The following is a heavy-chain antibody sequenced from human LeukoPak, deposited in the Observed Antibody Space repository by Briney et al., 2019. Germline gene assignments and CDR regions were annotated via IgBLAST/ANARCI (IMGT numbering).Heavy chain of an antibody. CDR3: AKDPGGNPTEDY. CDR2: IWYDGSNK. V-gene: IGHV3-33*06. J-gene: IGHJ4*02. D-gene: IGHD4-23*01. Sequence: GGSLRLSCAASGFTFSSYGMHWVRQAPGKGLEWVAVIWYDGSNKYYADSVKGRFTISRDNSKNTLYLQMNSLRAEDTAVYYCAKDPGGNPTEDYWGQGTLVTVSS. CDR1: GFTFSSYG.